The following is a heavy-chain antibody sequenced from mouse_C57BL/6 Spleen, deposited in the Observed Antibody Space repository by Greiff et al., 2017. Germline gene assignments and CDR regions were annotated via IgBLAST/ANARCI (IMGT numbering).Heavy chain of an antibody. Sequence: QVQLQQPGAELVKPGASVKLSCKASGYTFTSYWMNWVKQRPGRGLEWIGRIGPNSGGTKSNEKFKSKATLTVDKPTSTAYMQLSSLTSEDSAVYHCARRNYYGSSQYYFDYWGQGTTLTVSS. D-gene: IGHD1-1*01. J-gene: IGHJ2*01. CDR1: GYTFTSYW. V-gene: IGHV1-72*01. CDR3: ARRNYYGSSQYYFDY. CDR2: IGPNSGGT.